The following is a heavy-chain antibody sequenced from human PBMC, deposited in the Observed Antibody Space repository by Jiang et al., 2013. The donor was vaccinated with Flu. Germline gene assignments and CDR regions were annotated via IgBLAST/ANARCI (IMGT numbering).Heavy chain of an antibody. CDR1: GDSFTTTNFY. CDR2: ISYSGTT. Sequence: GSGLVKPSETLSLICTVSGDSFTTTNFYWGWIRLSPGKGLEWIGTISYSGTTSYNPSLKRRVAMSMDTSKHQFSLNLNSVTAADTALYYCARGFRSPYNDFWSGYQLDAFDIWGQGTMVTVSS. J-gene: IGHJ3*02. V-gene: IGHV4-39*07. CDR3: ARGFRSPYNDFWSGYQLDAFDI. D-gene: IGHD3-3*01.